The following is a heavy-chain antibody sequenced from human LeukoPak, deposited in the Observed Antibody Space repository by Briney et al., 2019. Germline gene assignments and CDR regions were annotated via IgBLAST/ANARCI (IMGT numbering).Heavy chain of an antibody. CDR2: IKQDGSEM. CDR3: ARDRSRCVY. D-gene: IGHD3-10*01. Sequence: PGGSLRLSCAASGFTFSSFWMTWVRQAPGKGLEWVANIKQDGSEMYYVDSVKGRSTISRDNAKNSLYLQMNSLRGEDTAVYYCARDRSRCVYWGQGTLVTVSS. J-gene: IGHJ4*02. CDR1: GFTFSSFW. V-gene: IGHV3-7*01.